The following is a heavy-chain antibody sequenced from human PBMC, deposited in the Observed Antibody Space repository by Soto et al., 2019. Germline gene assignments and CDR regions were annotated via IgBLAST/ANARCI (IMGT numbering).Heavy chain of an antibody. J-gene: IGHJ4*02. V-gene: IGHV4-31*03. Sequence: KPSETLSLTCTVSGGSISSGEYYWSWIRQLPGKGLEWIGYISYSGTTYYNPSLGSRLTISGDTSKNQFSLKLNSVTAADTAVYFCARRYYDYVWGSFFDFWGQGTLVTVSS. D-gene: IGHD3-16*01. CDR2: ISYSGTT. CDR1: GGSISSGEYY. CDR3: ARRYYDYVWGSFFDF.